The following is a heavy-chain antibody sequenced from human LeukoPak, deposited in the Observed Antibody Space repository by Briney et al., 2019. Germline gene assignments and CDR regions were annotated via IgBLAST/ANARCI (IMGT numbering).Heavy chain of an antibody. D-gene: IGHD3-10*01. CDR1: GFTFSSYA. CDR2: ISGSGGST. V-gene: IGHV3-23*01. CDR3: AKEGVWGITMVRGVTGNGMDV. Sequence: LGGSLRLSCAASGFTFSSYAMSWVRQAPGKGLEWVSTISGSGGSTYYADSVEGRFTISRDNSKNTLYLQMNSLRAEDTAVYYCAKEGVWGITMVRGVTGNGMDVWGQGTTVTVSS. J-gene: IGHJ6*02.